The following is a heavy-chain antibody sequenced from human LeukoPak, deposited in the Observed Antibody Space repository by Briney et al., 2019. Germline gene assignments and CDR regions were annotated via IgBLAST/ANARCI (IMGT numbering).Heavy chain of an antibody. J-gene: IGHJ4*02. D-gene: IGHD3-3*01. V-gene: IGHV1-18*01. Sequence: ASVKVSCKASGYTFTSYGISWVRQAPGQGLEWMGWISAYNGNTNYAQKLQGRVTMTTDTSTSTAYMELRSLRSDDTAVYYCARVPSIYYDSWSSWNLWGQGTLVTVSS. CDR3: ARVPSIYYDSWSSWNL. CDR1: GYTFTSYG. CDR2: ISAYNGNT.